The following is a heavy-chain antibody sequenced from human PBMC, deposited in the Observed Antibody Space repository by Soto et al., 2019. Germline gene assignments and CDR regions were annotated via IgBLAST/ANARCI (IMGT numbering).Heavy chain of an antibody. V-gene: IGHV4-59*01. CDR3: ARQNYYDSSGYYQNDY. CDR2: IYYSGST. Sequence: QVQLQESGPGLVKPSETLSLTCTVSGGSISSYYWSWIRQPPGKGLEWIGYIYYSGSTNYNPSLKSRVTISVDTSKNQFSLKLSSVTAADTAVYYCARQNYYDSSGYYQNDYWGQGTLVTVSS. J-gene: IGHJ4*02. D-gene: IGHD3-22*01. CDR1: GGSISSYY.